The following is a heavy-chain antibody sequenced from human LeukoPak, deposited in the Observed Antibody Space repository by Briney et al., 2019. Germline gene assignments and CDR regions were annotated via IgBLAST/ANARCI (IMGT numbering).Heavy chain of an antibody. CDR2: IFYTGRA. J-gene: IGHJ4*02. D-gene: IGHD4/OR15-4a*01. Sequence: SETLSLTCTVSRGSISPDHCAWIRQPPGKRLEWIGYIFYTGRAKYNPSLGGRATLTVDMSKNQVSLKLSSVTAADTAMYYCARLVDGANTRVDSWGQGTLVTVSS. V-gene: IGHV4-59*08. CDR1: RGSISPDH. CDR3: ARLVDGANTRVDS.